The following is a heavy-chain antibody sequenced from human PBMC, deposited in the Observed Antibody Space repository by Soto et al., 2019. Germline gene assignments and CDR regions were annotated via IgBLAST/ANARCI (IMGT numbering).Heavy chain of an antibody. Sequence: QVQLVKSGPEVKEPGASVRLSGEASGYTFTGHYLYWVRQGPGQGLEWMGIINPSDGSTTYAQKFEGRVTMPRDTSTSSVYLELSSLRYEDTAVYYCVRGSKNWLWHFDLWGRGTLLTIAS. CDR3: VRGSKNWLWHFDL. CDR1: GYTFTGHY. V-gene: IGHV1-46*03. CDR2: INPSDGST. D-gene: IGHD4-4*01. J-gene: IGHJ2*01.